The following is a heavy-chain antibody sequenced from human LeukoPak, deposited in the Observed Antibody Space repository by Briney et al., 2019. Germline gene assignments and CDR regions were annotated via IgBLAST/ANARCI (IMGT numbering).Heavy chain of an antibody. CDR1: GGSISSHY. J-gene: IGHJ4*02. D-gene: IGHD3-3*01. CDR3: ARPDYDLWSGYYGV. V-gene: IGHV4-59*11. CDR2: IYYSGST. Sequence: PSETLSLTCTVSGGSISSHYWSWIRQPPGKGLEWIGYIYYSGSTNYNPSLKSRVTISVDTSKNQFSLKLSSVTAADTAVYYCARPDYDLWSGYYGVWGQGTLVTVSS.